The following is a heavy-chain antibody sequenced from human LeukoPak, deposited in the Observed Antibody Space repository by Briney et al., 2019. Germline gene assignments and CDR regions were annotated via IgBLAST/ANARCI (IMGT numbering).Heavy chain of an antibody. Sequence: GGSLRLSCAASGFILSDYYMHWIRQAPGKGLEWVSSIVSTSSLMSYSDSVKGRFTISRDNAKNSVYLQMNSLRAEDTAVYYCARDSRDTSLITYPYFMDVWGKGTTVTISS. D-gene: IGHD3-16*01. CDR3: ARDSRDTSLITYPYFMDV. CDR1: GFILSDYY. V-gene: IGHV3-21*01. J-gene: IGHJ6*03. CDR2: IVSTSSLM.